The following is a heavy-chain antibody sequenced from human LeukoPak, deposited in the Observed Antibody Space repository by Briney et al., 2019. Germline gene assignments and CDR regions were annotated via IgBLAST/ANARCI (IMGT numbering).Heavy chain of an antibody. V-gene: IGHV3-53*01. Sequence: GGSLRLSCAASGFTVSSNYMSWVRQAPGKGLEWVSIIYSGGSTFYADSVKGRFTISRDNSKNTLYLQMYSLRAEDTAVYYCARGGSYLSAFGIWGQGTMVTVSS. D-gene: IGHD1-26*01. CDR3: ARGGSYLSAFGI. CDR2: IYSGGST. CDR1: GFTVSSNY. J-gene: IGHJ3*02.